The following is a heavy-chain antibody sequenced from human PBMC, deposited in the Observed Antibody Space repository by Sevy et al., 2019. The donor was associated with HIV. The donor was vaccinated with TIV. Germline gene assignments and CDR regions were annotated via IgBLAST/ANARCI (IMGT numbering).Heavy chain of an antibody. Sequence: ASVKVSCKASGGTFSSYAISWVRQAPGQGLEWMGGIIPIFGTANYAQKFQGRVTITADESTSTAYMELSSLRSEDTAVYYCARAGYCSGGSCYHYYYGMDVWGQGTTVTVSS. CDR2: IIPIFGTA. V-gene: IGHV1-69*13. D-gene: IGHD2-15*01. CDR1: GGTFSSYA. J-gene: IGHJ6*02. CDR3: ARAGYCSGGSCYHYYYGMDV.